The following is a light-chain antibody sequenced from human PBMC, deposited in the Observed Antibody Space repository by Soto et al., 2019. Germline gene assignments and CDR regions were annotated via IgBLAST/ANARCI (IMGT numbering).Light chain of an antibody. Sequence: LAQPASVSGSPGQSITISCTGTSSDVGRYDFVSWFQQHPGKAPKLMIYDVSIRPSGVSDHFSGSKSGNTASLTISGLQAEDEADYYCSSYTTSSPFVFGTGTKVTVL. CDR3: SSYTTSSPFV. V-gene: IGLV2-14*01. CDR1: SSDVGRYDF. CDR2: DVS. J-gene: IGLJ1*01.